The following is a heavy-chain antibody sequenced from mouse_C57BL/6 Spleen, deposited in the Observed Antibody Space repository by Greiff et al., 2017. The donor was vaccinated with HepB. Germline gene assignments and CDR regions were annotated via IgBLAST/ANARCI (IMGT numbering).Heavy chain of an antibody. CDR1: GYTFTSYW. J-gene: IGHJ2*01. V-gene: IGHV1-64*01. CDR3: ASLLLFDY. D-gene: IGHD1-1*01. CDR2: IHPNSGST. Sequence: QVHVKQSGAELVKPGASVKLSCKASGYTFTSYWMHWVKQRPGQGLEWIGMIHPNSGSTNYNEKFKSKATLTVDKSSSTAYMQLSSLTSEDSAVYYCASLLLFDYWGQGTTLTVSS.